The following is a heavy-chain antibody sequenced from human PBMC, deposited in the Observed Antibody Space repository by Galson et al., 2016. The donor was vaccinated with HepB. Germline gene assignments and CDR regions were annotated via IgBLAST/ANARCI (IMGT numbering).Heavy chain of an antibody. Sequence: SLRLSCAASGFTFSNYGMHWVRQASGKGLEWVAVILYDGSKKYYADSVKGRFTISRDTSKNTLYLQMNSLRAEDTAVYYCAKDPYYYGSGIYCSFGYWGQGTLVTVSS. CDR3: AKDPYYYGSGIYCSFGY. CDR2: ILYDGSKK. V-gene: IGHV3-33*06. CDR1: GFTFSNYG. D-gene: IGHD3-10*01. J-gene: IGHJ4*02.